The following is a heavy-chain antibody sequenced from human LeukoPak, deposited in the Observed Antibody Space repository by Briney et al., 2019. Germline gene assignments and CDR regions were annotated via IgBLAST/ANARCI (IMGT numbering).Heavy chain of an antibody. V-gene: IGHV5-51*01. D-gene: IGHD6-6*01. CDR2: IHPDDSDT. CDR1: GNSFTTYW. Sequence: GESLKISCKGSGNSFTTYWIGWVRQLPGKGLEWMGIIHPDDSDTRYSPSFQGQVTISADKSISTAYLQWSSLKASDTAMYYCARRYSSSSGYFDYWGQGTLVTVSS. J-gene: IGHJ4*02. CDR3: ARRYSSSSGYFDY.